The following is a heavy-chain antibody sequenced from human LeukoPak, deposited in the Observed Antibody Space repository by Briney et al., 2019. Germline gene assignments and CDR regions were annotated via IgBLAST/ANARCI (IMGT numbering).Heavy chain of an antibody. CDR3: ARGRGYNDAFDI. V-gene: IGHV3-9*01. Sequence: GGSLRLSCAASGFTFSSYAMSWVRHAPGKGLEWVSGISWNSGSIGYADSVKGRFTISRDNAKNSLYLQMNSLRAEDTALYYCARGRGYNDAFDIWGQGTMVTVSS. CDR1: GFTFSSYA. D-gene: IGHD1-14*01. J-gene: IGHJ3*02. CDR2: ISWNSGSI.